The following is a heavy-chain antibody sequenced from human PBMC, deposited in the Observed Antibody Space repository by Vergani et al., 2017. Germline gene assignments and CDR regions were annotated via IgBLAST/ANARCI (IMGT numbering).Heavy chain of an antibody. D-gene: IGHD6-13*01. V-gene: IGHV4-59*01. Sequence: QVQLQQWGAGLLKPSETLSLTCTVSGGSISSYYWSWIRQPPGKGLEWIGYIYTSGSTNYNPSLKSRVTISVDTSKNQFSLKLSSVTAADTAVYYCAREEAAAGTLDYWGQGTLVTVSS. J-gene: IGHJ4*02. CDR3: AREEAAAGTLDY. CDR1: GGSISSYY. CDR2: IYTSGST.